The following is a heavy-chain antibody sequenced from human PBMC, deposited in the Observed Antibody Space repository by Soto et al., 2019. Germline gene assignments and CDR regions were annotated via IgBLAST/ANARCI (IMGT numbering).Heavy chain of an antibody. V-gene: IGHV4-39*01. Sequence: PSETLSLTCTVSGDSISSSNYYWGWIRQPPGKGLEWIGNIYYSGSTYYNPSLKSRVTISVDTSKNQFSLRLSSVTAADTAVYYCAGLARAGYCSGGTCYSDAFDVWGQGTMVTVSS. CDR2: IYYSGST. D-gene: IGHD2-15*01. CDR1: GDSISSSNYY. CDR3: AGLARAGYCSGGTCYSDAFDV. J-gene: IGHJ3*01.